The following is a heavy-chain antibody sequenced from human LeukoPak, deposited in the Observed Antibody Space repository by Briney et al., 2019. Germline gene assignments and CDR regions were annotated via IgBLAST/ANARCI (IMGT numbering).Heavy chain of an antibody. Sequence: GGSLRLSCAASGFTVSSNYMSWVRQAPGKGLEWVSVIYSGGSTYYADSVKSRFTIPRDNSKNTLYLQMNSLRAEDTAVYYCARDAHDYGGNSVGFFDPWGQGTLVTVSS. D-gene: IGHD4-23*01. CDR3: ARDAHDYGGNSVGFFDP. V-gene: IGHV3-66*02. CDR2: IYSGGST. J-gene: IGHJ5*02. CDR1: GFTVSSNY.